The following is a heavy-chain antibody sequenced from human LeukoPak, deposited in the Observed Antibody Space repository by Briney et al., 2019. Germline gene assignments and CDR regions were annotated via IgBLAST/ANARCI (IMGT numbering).Heavy chain of an antibody. CDR3: ASSRRYYYDSSGYYAFDI. CDR2: IYYSGST. Sequence: SQTLSLTCIVSGGSISSGDYYWSWIRQPPGKGLEWIGYIYYSGSTYYNPSLKSRVTISVDTSKIHFSLKLSSVTAADTALYYCASSRRYYYDSSGYYAFDIWGQGTMVTVSS. CDR1: GGSISSGDYY. D-gene: IGHD3-22*01. J-gene: IGHJ3*02. V-gene: IGHV4-30-4*08.